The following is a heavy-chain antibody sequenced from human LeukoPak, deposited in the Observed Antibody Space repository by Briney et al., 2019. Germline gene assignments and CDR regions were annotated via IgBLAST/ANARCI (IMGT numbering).Heavy chain of an antibody. CDR2: IIPIFGTA. V-gene: IGHV1-69*13. D-gene: IGHD3-10*01. CDR3: ASGGYYYGSADEGAFDI. Sequence: ASVKVSCKASGGTFSSYAISWVRQAPGQGLEWMGGIIPIFGTANYAQKFQGRVTITANESTSTAYMELSSLRSEDTAVYYCASGGYYYGSADEGAFDIWGQGTMVTVSS. J-gene: IGHJ3*02. CDR1: GGTFSSYA.